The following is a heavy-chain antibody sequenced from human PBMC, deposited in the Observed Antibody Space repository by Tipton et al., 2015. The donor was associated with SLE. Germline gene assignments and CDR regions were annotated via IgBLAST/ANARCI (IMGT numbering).Heavy chain of an antibody. CDR2: INHSGGT. V-gene: IGHV4-34*01. CDR3: ARAPGLDRDYYYYYYMDV. D-gene: IGHD3/OR15-3a*01. J-gene: IGHJ6*03. CDR1: GGSFSGYY. Sequence: TLSLTCAVYGGSFSGYYWSWIRQPPGKGLEWIGEINHSGGTNYNPSLKSRVTISVDTSENQFSLKLSSVTAADTAVYYCARAPGLDRDYYYYYYMDVWGKGTTVTVSS.